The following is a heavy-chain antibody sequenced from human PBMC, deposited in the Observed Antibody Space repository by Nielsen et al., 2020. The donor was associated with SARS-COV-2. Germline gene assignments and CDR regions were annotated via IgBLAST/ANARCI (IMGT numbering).Heavy chain of an antibody. CDR3: ARTRLELRGGFFDY. V-gene: IGHV3-30-3*01. J-gene: IGHJ4*02. CDR2: ISYDGSNK. D-gene: IGHD1-7*01. Sequence: GGSLRLSCAASGFTFSSYAMHWVRQAPGKGLEWVAVISYDGSNKYYADSVKGRFTISRDNSKNTLYLQMNSLRAEDTAVYYCARTRLELRGGFFDYWGQGTLVTVSS. CDR1: GFTFSSYA.